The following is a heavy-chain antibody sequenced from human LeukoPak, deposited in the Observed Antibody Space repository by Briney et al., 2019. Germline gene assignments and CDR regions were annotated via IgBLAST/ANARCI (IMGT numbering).Heavy chain of an antibody. CDR2: IYRGGST. CDR1: GFTVSSND. CDR3: AKRVGYGYGMDV. D-gene: IGHD6-13*01. J-gene: IGHJ6*02. Sequence: GGSLRLPCEASGFTVSSNDMSWVRQAPGKGLECVAVIYRGGSTFYADSVKGRFTISRDNSKNTLYLQMNSLRVEDTAEFYCAKRVGYGYGMDVWGQGTTVTVSS. V-gene: IGHV3-53*01.